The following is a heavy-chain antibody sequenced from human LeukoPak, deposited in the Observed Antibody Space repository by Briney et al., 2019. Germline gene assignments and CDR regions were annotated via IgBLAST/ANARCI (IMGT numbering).Heavy chain of an antibody. CDR1: GGSVNTGSFD. Sequence: SETLSLTCTVSGGSVNTGSFDWSWIRQPPGKALEWIGYIYYTGSTNYNPSLKSRVTISIDTSKNQFSLKLSSVTAADTAVYFCANYGAGTYRFDPWGQGTLVTVSS. CDR2: IYYTGST. CDR3: ANYGAGTYRFDP. D-gene: IGHD3-10*01. V-gene: IGHV4-61*01. J-gene: IGHJ5*02.